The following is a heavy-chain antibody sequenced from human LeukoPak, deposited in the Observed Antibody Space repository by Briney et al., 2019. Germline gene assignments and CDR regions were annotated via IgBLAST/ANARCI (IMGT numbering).Heavy chain of an antibody. Sequence: GGSLRLSCAASGFTFSSYEMNWVRQAPGKGLEWLSYISSSGGALYYADSVKGRFTISRDNSRNTLYLQMNSLRAEDTAVYYCVRELPPVVQYYFDYWGPGTLVTVSS. CDR3: VRELPPVVQYYFDY. CDR1: GFTFSSYE. V-gene: IGHV3-48*03. D-gene: IGHD3-22*01. J-gene: IGHJ4*02. CDR2: ISSSGGAL.